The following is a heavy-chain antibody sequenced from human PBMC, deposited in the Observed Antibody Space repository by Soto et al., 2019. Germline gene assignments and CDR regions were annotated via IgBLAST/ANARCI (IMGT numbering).Heavy chain of an antibody. CDR3: ARWGSAAHFDY. CDR1: GNTFTNYD. V-gene: IGHV1-8*01. J-gene: IGHJ4*02. D-gene: IGHD6-13*01. Sequence: GASVKVSCKASGNTFTNYDINWVRQATGQGLEYLGWMNPNSGDTAYVQKFQGRVTMTWDTSITTAYMELSSLRSEDTAVYYCARWGSAAHFDYWGQGTLVTVSS. CDR2: MNPNSGDT.